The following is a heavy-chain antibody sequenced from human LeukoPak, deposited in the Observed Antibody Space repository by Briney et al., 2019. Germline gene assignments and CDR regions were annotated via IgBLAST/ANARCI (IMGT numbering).Heavy chain of an antibody. D-gene: IGHD6-19*01. Sequence: AASVRVSCKASGGIFSSYAISWVRQAPGQGLEWMGGIIPIFGTANYAQKFQGRVTITTDESTSTAYMELSSLRSEDTAVYYCANIGPRAVAGTHNWFDPWGQGTLVTVSS. CDR1: GGIFSSYA. V-gene: IGHV1-69*05. CDR3: ANIGPRAVAGTHNWFDP. J-gene: IGHJ5*02. CDR2: IIPIFGTA.